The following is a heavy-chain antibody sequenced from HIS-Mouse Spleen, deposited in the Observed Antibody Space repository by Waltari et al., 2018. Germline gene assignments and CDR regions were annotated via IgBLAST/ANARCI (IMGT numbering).Heavy chain of an antibody. CDR1: GYTFTSYG. D-gene: IGHD5-18*01. J-gene: IGHJ4*02. V-gene: IGHV1-18*01. CDR2: ISAYNGNT. CDR3: ARDSVIQGPFYSYGYYFDY. Sequence: QVQLVQSGAEVTKPGASVKVSCKASGYTFTSYGITWVRQAPGQGLEWMGWISAYNGNTNYAQKLQGRVTMTTDTSTSTAYMELRSLRAEDTAVYYCARDSVIQGPFYSYGYYFDYWGQGTLVTVSS.